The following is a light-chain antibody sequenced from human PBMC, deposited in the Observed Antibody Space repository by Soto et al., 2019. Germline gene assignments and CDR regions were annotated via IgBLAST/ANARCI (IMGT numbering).Light chain of an antibody. Sequence: QSVLTQPASVSGSPGQSITISCTGTYSDVGGYNFVSWYQQHPGKAPKLMIHDVGSRPSGVSNRFSGSKSSTTASLTISGLQPEDEADYYCCSYTSSTSYVFGTVTKLTVL. V-gene: IGLV2-14*01. J-gene: IGLJ1*01. CDR3: CSYTSSTSYV. CDR2: DVG. CDR1: YSDVGGYNF.